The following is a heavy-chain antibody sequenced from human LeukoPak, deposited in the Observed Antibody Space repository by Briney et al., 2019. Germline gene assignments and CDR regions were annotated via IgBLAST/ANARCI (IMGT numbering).Heavy chain of an antibody. CDR3: ASGYYEGLFDY. V-gene: IGHV3-23*01. CDR2: ISGSGGST. J-gene: IGHJ4*02. D-gene: IGHD3-22*01. Sequence: GGSLRLSCAASGFTFSSYAMHWVRQAPGKGLEYVSAISGSGGSTYYADSVKGRFTISRDNSKNTLYLQMNSLRAEDTAVYYCASGYYEGLFDYWGQGTLVTVSS. CDR1: GFTFSSYA.